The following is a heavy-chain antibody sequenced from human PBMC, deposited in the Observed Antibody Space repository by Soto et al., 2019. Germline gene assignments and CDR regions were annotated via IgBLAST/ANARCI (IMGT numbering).Heavy chain of an antibody. CDR2: LHYTGST. Sequence: QVQLQESGPGLVKPSETLSLTCTVSGGSLSYHFWSWFRQPPGKGLEWIGFLHYTGSTNYNPSLKSRVTISVDTSSNQFSLKFSSVTAADTAVYYCARTTNLEWLYFDFWGQGTLGTVSS. D-gene: IGHD3-3*01. CDR1: GGSLSYHF. J-gene: IGHJ4*02. V-gene: IGHV4-59*11. CDR3: ARTTNLEWLYFDF.